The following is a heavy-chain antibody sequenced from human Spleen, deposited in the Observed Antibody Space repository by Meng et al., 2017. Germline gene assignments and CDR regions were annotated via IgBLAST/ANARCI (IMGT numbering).Heavy chain of an antibody. CDR1: GYSFTNYG. CDR2: TSTYNSNR. J-gene: IGHJ4*02. CDR3: ARGTPGRRYADY. V-gene: IGHV1-18*01. D-gene: IGHD3-10*01. Sequence: QVHLVQSGPEVRKPGASVKVSCQASGYSFTNYGINWVRQAPGKGLEWMGWTSTYNSNRNYAQEFQGRVTMTTDTSTSTAYMELTSLSYDDTAVYYCARGTPGRRYADYWGQGTLVTVSS.